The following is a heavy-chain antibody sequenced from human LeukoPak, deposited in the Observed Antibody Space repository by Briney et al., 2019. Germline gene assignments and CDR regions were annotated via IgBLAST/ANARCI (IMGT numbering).Heavy chain of an antibody. CDR2: ISSSGSTI. D-gene: IGHD6-13*01. CDR1: GFTFRSYA. Sequence: GGSLRLSCAVSGFTFRSYAMNWVRQAPGKGLEWVSYISSSGSTIYYADSVKGRFTISRDNAKNSLYLQMNSLRAEDTAVYYCARGIAAGVDYWGQGTLVTVSS. CDR3: ARGIAAGVDY. V-gene: IGHV3-48*03. J-gene: IGHJ4*02.